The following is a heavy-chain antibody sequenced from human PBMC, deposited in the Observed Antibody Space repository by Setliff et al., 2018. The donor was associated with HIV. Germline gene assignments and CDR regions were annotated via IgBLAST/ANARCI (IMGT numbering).Heavy chain of an antibody. V-gene: IGHV4-31*03. CDR3: ARATYTTLFGVLMGGGLQY. J-gene: IGHJ4*02. CDR1: GGSISSGGYY. D-gene: IGHD3-3*01. CDR2: IYYSGST. Sequence: SETLSLTCTVSGGSISSGGYYWSWIRQHPGKGLEWIGYIYYSGSTYYNPSLKSRVTISVDTSKNQFSRKLTSGTAADTAVYYCARATYTTLFGVLMGGGLQYWGPGTLVTV.